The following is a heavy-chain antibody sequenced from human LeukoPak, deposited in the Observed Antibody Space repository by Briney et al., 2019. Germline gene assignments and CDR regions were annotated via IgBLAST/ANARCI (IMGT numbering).Heavy chain of an antibody. V-gene: IGHV3-48*03. CDR1: GFTFSSYE. J-gene: IGHJ4*02. D-gene: IGHD1-26*01. CDR2: ISSSGSTI. Sequence: GGSLRLSCAASGFTFSSYEMNWVRQAPGKGLEWVSYISSSGSTIYYADSVKGRFTISRDNSKNTLYLQMNSLKTEDTAVYYCTTDGVGVEGATYDNWGQGTLVSVSS. CDR3: TTDGVGVEGATYDN.